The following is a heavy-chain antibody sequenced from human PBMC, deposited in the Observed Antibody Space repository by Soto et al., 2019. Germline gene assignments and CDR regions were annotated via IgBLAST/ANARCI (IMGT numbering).Heavy chain of an antibody. Sequence: XSVKVSCEASGGTFSSYAISWVRQAPVQGLEWMGGIIPIFGTANYAQKFQGRVTITADESTSTAYMELSRLRSEDTAVYYCARGLYYYDSSGEEVFDYWGQGTLVTVSS. V-gene: IGHV1-69*13. D-gene: IGHD3-22*01. CDR3: ARGLYYYDSSGEEVFDY. CDR1: GGTFSSYA. CDR2: IIPIFGTA. J-gene: IGHJ4*02.